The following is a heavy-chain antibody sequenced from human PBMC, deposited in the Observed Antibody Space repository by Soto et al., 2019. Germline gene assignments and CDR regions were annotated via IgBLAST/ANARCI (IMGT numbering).Heavy chain of an antibody. CDR3: ARPWGIAPAVWYFDL. Sequence: QVQLQESGPGLVKPSETLSLTCTVSGGSISSHYWSWIRQPPGRGLEWIGFIYYSGITDSNPSLKCRVAISLDTSKNQLSLRLSSVTAADTAVYYCARPWGIAPAVWYFDLWGRGTLVTVSS. CDR2: IYYSGIT. J-gene: IGHJ2*01. CDR1: GGSISSHY. V-gene: IGHV4-59*08. D-gene: IGHD6-13*01.